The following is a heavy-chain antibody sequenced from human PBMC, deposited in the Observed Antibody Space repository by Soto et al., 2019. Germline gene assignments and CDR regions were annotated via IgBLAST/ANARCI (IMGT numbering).Heavy chain of an antibody. CDR1: GFTVSSNY. D-gene: IGHD3-10*01. Sequence: PGGSLRLSCAASGFTVSSNYMSWVRQAPGKGLEWVSVIYSGGSTYYADSVKGRFTISRDNAKNSLYLQMNSLRAEDTAVYYCARGDRITMIRGLLPFNWFDPWGQGTLVTVSS. J-gene: IGHJ5*02. CDR2: IYSGGST. CDR3: ARGDRITMIRGLLPFNWFDP. V-gene: IGHV3-66*01.